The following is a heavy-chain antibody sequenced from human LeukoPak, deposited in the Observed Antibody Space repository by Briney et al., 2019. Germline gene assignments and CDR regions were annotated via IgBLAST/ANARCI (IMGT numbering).Heavy chain of an antibody. CDR3: ARADYNWNPYDY. Sequence: GRSLRLSCAASGFTFSRYGMHWVRQAPGKGLEWVAVIWYDGSNKYYADSVKGRFTISRDNSKNTLYLQMSSLRAEDTAVYYCARADYNWNPYDYWGQGTLVTVSS. CDR1: GFTFSRYG. J-gene: IGHJ4*02. CDR2: IWYDGSNK. D-gene: IGHD1-20*01. V-gene: IGHV3-33*01.